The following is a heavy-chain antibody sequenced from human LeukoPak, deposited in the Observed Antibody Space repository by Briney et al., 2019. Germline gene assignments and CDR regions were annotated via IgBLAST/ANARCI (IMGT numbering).Heavy chain of an antibody. CDR2: ISYDGSNK. CDR3: SLRFWFDP. J-gene: IGHJ5*02. V-gene: IGHV3-30-3*01. D-gene: IGHD4-17*01. CDR1: GFTFSSYA. Sequence: GGSLRLSCAASGFTFSSYAMHWVGQAPGKGLEWVAVISYDGSNKYYADSVKGRFTISRDNSKNTLYLQMNSLRAEDTAVYYCSLRFWFDPWGQGTLVTVSS.